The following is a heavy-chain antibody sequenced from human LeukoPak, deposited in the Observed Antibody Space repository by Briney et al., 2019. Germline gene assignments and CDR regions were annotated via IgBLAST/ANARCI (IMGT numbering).Heavy chain of an antibody. J-gene: IGHJ4*02. CDR2: ISAYNGNT. D-gene: IGHD6-13*01. V-gene: IGHV1-18*01. CDR3: ARDGGFGGSWTRFDY. Sequence: ASVKVSCKASGYTFTSYGISWVRQAPGQGLEWMGWISAYNGNTNYAQKLQGRVTMTTDTSTSTAYMELRSLRSDDTAVYYCARDGGFGGSWTRFDYWGQGTLVTVSS. CDR1: GYTFTSYG.